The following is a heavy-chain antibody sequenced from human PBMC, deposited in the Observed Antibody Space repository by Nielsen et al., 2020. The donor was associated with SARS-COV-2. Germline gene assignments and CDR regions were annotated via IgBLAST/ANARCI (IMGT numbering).Heavy chain of an antibody. Sequence: SVKVSCRASGYTFTSYAISWVRQAPGQGLEWLGGIIPIFDTANYAQRFQGRVTITADEPTSTAYMELNSLRSEDTAVYYCASSHFNDTRGNLPWDRNYYYYMEVWGKGTTVTVSS. J-gene: IGHJ6*03. CDR2: IIPIFDTA. V-gene: IGHV1-69*13. CDR1: GYTFTSYA. D-gene: IGHD3-22*01. CDR3: ASSHFNDTRGNLPWDRNYYYYMEV.